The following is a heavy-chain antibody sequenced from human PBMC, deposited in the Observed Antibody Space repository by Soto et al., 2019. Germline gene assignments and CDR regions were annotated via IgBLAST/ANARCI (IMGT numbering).Heavy chain of an antibody. V-gene: IGHV1-8*02. D-gene: IGHD2-2*02. Sequence: ASVKVSCKASGYTFTGYYMHWVRQAPGQGLEWMGWINPNSGNTGYAQKFQGRVTMTRNPSISTAYMELSSLRSEDTAVYYCARVCGSSTRFYKGVDYYYYGMDVWGQGTTVTVS. J-gene: IGHJ6*02. CDR2: INPNSGNT. CDR3: ARVCGSSTRFYKGVDYYYYGMDV. CDR1: GYTFTGYY.